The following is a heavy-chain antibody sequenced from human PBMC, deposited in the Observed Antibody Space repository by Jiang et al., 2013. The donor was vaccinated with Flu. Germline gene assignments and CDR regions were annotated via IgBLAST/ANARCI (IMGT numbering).Heavy chain of an antibody. J-gene: IGHJ4*02. CDR2: IDWDDDK. V-gene: IGHV2-70*04. CDR3: ARMGGHWGLDY. D-gene: IGHD7-27*01. CDR1: GFSLSTXEMR. Sequence: TLTCTFSGFSLSTXEMRVTWIRQPPGKALEWLARIDWDDDKFYSPSLRTRLTISKDTSKNQVVLTVTNIDPVDTATYYCARMGGHWGLDYWGQGTLVTVSS.